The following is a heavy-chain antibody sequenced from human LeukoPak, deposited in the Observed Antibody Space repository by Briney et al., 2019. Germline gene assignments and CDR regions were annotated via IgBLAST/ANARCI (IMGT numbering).Heavy chain of an antibody. CDR2: IYYSGST. Sequence: SETLSLTCTVSGGSISGYYWSWIRQPPGKGLEWIGYIYYSGSTNYNPSLKSRVTISVDTSKNQFSLKLSPVTAADTAVYYCARETSQKGAHYMDVWGKGTTVTISS. CDR3: ARETSQKGAHYMDV. J-gene: IGHJ6*03. D-gene: IGHD3-16*01. V-gene: IGHV4-59*01. CDR1: GGSISGYY.